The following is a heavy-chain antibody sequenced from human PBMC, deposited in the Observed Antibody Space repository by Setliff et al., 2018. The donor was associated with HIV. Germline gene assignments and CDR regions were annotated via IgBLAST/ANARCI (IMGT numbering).Heavy chain of an antibody. D-gene: IGHD3-3*01. CDR1: GYTFTNYD. V-gene: IGHV1-8*01. Sequence: ASVKVSCKASGYTFTNYDINWVRQATGQGLEWMGRMTPNNGNTAYTQKFQGRVTMTSNTSINTAYMELSSLRSEDTAVYYCARVGSYYNFWSGSPYYYGMDVWGQGTTVTVTS. CDR2: MTPNNGNT. J-gene: IGHJ6*02. CDR3: ARVGSYYNFWSGSPYYYGMDV.